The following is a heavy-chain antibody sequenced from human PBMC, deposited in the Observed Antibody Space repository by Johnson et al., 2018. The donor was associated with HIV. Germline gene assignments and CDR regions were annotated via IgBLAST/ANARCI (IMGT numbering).Heavy chain of an antibody. D-gene: IGHD3-22*01. CDR3: AKGGYDSEDAFDI. CDR2: ISWNSGSI. J-gene: IGHJ3*02. V-gene: IGHV3-9*01. CDR1: GFTFDDYA. Sequence: VQLVESGGGLVQPGMSLRLSCAASGFTFDDYAMHWVRQAPGKGLEWVSGISWNSGSIGYADSVKGRFIISRDNAKNSLYLQMNSLRAEDTALYYCAKGGYDSEDAFDIWGQWTMVTVSS.